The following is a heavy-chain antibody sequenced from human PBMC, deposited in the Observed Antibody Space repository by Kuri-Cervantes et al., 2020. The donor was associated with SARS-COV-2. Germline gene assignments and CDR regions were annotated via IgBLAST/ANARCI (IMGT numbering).Heavy chain of an antibody. J-gene: IGHJ3*02. CDR2: ISQSSDAI. V-gene: IGHV3-48*01. CDR1: GLTFSNHN. CDR3: ASLNSGSYHSDDFDT. Sequence: GESLKIFCAASGLTFSNHNMNWVRQAPGKGLEWLSYISQSSDAIYYADSVKGRFTISRDNAKNSLYLQMNSLRAEDTALYYCASLNSGSYHSDDFDTWGQGTMVTVSS. D-gene: IGHD1-26*01.